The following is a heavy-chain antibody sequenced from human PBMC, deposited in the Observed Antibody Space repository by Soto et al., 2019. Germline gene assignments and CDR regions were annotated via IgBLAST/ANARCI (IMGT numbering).Heavy chain of an antibody. CDR2: ISYDGRNK. CDR3: AREATYYDILTGYSYYYYGMDV. D-gene: IGHD3-9*01. J-gene: IGHJ6*02. CDR1: GFTFSDYA. Sequence: GGSLRLSCAASGFTFSDYAMHWVRQAPGKGLEWVAVISYDGRNKYYADSVKGRFTISRENSKNTLYLQMNSLRTEDTAVYYCAREATYYDILTGYSYYYYGMDVWGQGTTVTVSS. V-gene: IGHV3-30*04.